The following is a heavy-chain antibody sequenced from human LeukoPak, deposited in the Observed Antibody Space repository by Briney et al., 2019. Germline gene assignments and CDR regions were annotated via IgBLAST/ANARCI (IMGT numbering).Heavy chain of an antibody. CDR1: GFTFSSYG. CDR2: IWYDGSNK. Sequence: PGRSLRLSCAASGFTFSSYGMHWVRQAPGKGLEWVAVIWYDGSNKYYADSVKGRFTISRDNSKNTLYLQMNSLRAEDTAVYHCARDKRRGTSCPDYWGQGTLVTVSS. J-gene: IGHJ4*02. V-gene: IGHV3-33*01. CDR3: ARDKRRGTSCPDY. D-gene: IGHD2-2*01.